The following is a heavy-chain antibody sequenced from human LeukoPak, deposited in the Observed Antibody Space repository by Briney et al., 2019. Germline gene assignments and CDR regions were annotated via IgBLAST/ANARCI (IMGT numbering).Heavy chain of an antibody. Sequence: SETLSLTCTVSGGSISSYYWSWIRKPPGKGLEWIGYVYYSGSTNYNPSLKSRVTISVDTSKNQFSLKLSSVTAADTAVYYCARDRNRLFDYWGQGTLVTVSS. CDR1: GGSISSYY. V-gene: IGHV4-59*01. CDR2: VYYSGST. J-gene: IGHJ4*02. CDR3: ARDRNRLFDY. D-gene: IGHD1-14*01.